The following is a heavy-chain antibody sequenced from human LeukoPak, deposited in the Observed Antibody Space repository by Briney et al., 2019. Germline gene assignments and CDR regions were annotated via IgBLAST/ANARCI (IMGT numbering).Heavy chain of an antibody. CDR3: AREIAQQLDY. CDR2: IKQEGSEK. D-gene: IGHD6-13*01. CDR1: GFPFSNYW. J-gene: IGHJ4*02. V-gene: IGHV3-7*01. Sequence: GGSLRLSCAASGFPFSNYWMNWVRLAPGKGLEWVANIKQEGSEKYYVDSVKGRFIISRDDAKNSLFLQMNRLRVEDTAVYYCAREIAQQLDYWGQGTLVTVSA.